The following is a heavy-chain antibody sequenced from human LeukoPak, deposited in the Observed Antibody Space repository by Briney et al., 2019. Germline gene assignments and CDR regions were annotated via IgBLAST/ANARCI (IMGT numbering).Heavy chain of an antibody. Sequence: GGSLRLSCAASGFTFSSYGMSWVRQAPGKGLEWVSAISGSGGSTYYADSVKGRFTISRDNAKNTLYLQMNSLRVEDTAVYYCARIHDSSGYYAYWGQGTLVAVSS. J-gene: IGHJ4*02. V-gene: IGHV3-23*01. CDR3: ARIHDSSGYYAY. CDR2: ISGSGGST. CDR1: GFTFSSYG. D-gene: IGHD3-22*01.